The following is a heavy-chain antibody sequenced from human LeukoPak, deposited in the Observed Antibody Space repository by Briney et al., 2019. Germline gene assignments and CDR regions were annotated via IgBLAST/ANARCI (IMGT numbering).Heavy chain of an antibody. CDR1: GYSISSGYY. CDR3: AAYYYYMDV. Sequence: SETLSLTCTVSGYSISSGYYWGWIRQPPGKGLEWIGSIYHSGSTYYNPSLKNRVTISLDMSKSQFSLRLTSVTAADTAVYYCAAYYYYMDVWGKGTTVTVSS. CDR2: IYHSGST. J-gene: IGHJ6*03. V-gene: IGHV4-38-2*02.